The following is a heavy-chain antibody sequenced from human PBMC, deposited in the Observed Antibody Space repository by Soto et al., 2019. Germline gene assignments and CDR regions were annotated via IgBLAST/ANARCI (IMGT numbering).Heavy chain of an antibody. CDR2: ISYDGSNK. Sequence: GGSLRLSCAASGFTFSSYGMHWVRQAPGKGLEWVAVISYDGSNKYYADSVKGRFTISRDNSKNTLYLQMNSLRAEDTAVYYCAKDLVVVVVAATYAFDIWGQGTMVTVSS. V-gene: IGHV3-30*18. J-gene: IGHJ3*02. CDR3: AKDLVVVVVAATYAFDI. D-gene: IGHD2-15*01. CDR1: GFTFSSYG.